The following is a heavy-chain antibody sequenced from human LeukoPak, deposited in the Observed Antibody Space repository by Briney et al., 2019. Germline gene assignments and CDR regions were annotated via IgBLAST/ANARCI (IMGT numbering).Heavy chain of an antibody. Sequence: SETLSLTCTVSGGXVSSGSYYWSWIRQPPGKGLEWIGFIYYSGITNYNPSLKSRVTMSVDTSKNQFSLKLSSVTAADTAVYYCARDRGWELFDFWGQGTLVTVSS. CDR1: GGXVSSGSYY. V-gene: IGHV4-61*01. CDR3: ARDRGWELFDF. CDR2: IYYSGIT. J-gene: IGHJ4*02. D-gene: IGHD1-26*01.